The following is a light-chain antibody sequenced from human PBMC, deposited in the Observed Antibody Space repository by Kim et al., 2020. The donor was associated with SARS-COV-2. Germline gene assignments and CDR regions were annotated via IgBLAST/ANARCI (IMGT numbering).Light chain of an antibody. Sequence: ASTGDRVTITCRASQGISSYLAWYQQKPGKAPKLLIYAASTLPSGVPSRFSGSGSGTDFTLTISCLQSEDFATYYGQQYYSYPPTFGQGTKVDIK. CDR3: QQYYSYPPT. CDR1: QGISSY. V-gene: IGKV1-8*01. CDR2: AAS. J-gene: IGKJ1*01.